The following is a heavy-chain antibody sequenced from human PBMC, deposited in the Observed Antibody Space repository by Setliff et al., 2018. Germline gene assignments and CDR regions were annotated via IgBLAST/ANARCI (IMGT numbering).Heavy chain of an antibody. CDR2: ISTYNGHT. Sequence: ASVKVSCKASGYILTSYGLSWVRQAPGQGLEWMGWISTYNGHTNYAQRFQGRVTMTTDTSTRTAYMELRTLRSDDAAVYYCAISSVYIWRSSNCPNVFDNWGQGTMVTVSS. J-gene: IGHJ3*02. D-gene: IGHD2-2*01. CDR1: GYILTSYG. V-gene: IGHV1-18*01. CDR3: AISSVYIWRSSNCPNVFDN.